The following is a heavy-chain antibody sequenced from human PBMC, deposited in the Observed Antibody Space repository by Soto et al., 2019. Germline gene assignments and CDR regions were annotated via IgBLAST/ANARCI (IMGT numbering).Heavy chain of an antibody. Sequence: EVPLLESGGGLVQPGGSLRLSCAASGFTFSNYAMGWVRQAPGTGLEWVSSIGRIGGGTHYADSVKGRFTISRDDSKSTLYLQMNSLRADDTAIYYCAKRSVTDTYYFDYWGQGTLVTVSS. V-gene: IGHV3-23*01. CDR1: GFTFSNYA. J-gene: IGHJ4*02. D-gene: IGHD6-19*01. CDR2: IGRIGGGT. CDR3: AKRSVTDTYYFDY.